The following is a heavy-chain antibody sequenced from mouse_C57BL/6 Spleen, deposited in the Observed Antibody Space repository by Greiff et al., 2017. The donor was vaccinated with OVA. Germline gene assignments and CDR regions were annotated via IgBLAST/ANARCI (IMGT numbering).Heavy chain of an antibody. D-gene: IGHD1-1*01. V-gene: IGHV1-55*01. CDR2: IYPGSGST. J-gene: IGHJ4*01. CDR1: GYTFTSYW. Sequence: QVQLQQPGAELVKPGASVKLSCKASGYTFTSYWITWVKQRPGQGLAWIGDIYPGSGSTNYNEKFKGKATLTVDTSSSTAYMQLSSLTSEDTAVDYCAIRERNYGGDYDMDYWGKGTSVTVSS. CDR3: AIRERNYGGDYDMDY.